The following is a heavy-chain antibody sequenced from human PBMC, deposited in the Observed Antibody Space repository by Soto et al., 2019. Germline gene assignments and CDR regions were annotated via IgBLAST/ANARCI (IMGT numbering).Heavy chain of an antibody. Sequence: SETLSLTCTVSGGSISSYYWSWIRQPPGKGLEWIGYIYYSGSTNYNPSLKSRVTISVDTSKNQFSLKLSSVTAADTAVYYCARHGYCSSTSCHNYYYYGMDVWGQGTTVTVSS. V-gene: IGHV4-59*08. CDR2: IYYSGST. D-gene: IGHD2-2*03. CDR3: ARHGYCSSTSCHNYYYYGMDV. CDR1: GGSISSYY. J-gene: IGHJ6*02.